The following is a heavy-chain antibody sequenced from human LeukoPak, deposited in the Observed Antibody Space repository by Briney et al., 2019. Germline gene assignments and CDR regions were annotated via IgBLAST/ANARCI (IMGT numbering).Heavy chain of an antibody. V-gene: IGHV5-51*01. D-gene: IGHD1-26*01. CDR1: GYSFTSYW. Sequence: GESLKISCKGSGYSFTSYWIGWVRQMPGKGLEWIGIIYPGDSETRYSPSFQGQVTISADKSISTAYLQWSSLKASDTAMYYCARHIVGALYYFDYWGQGTLVTVSS. CDR3: ARHIVGALYYFDY. J-gene: IGHJ4*02. CDR2: IYPGDSET.